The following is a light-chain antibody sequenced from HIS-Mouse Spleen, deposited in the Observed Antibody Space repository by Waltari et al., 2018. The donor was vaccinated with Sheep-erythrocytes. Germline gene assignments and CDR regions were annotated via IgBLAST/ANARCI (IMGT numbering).Light chain of an antibody. CDR1: QSISSY. J-gene: IGKJ3*01. V-gene: IGKV1-39*01. Sequence: DIKMTQSPSSLSASVGHRVTITCRASQSISSYLNWYQQKPGKAPKLLIYAASSLQSGVPSRFSGSGSGTDFTLTISSLQPEDFATYYCQQSYSTPQFTFGPGTKVDIK. CDR2: AAS. CDR3: QQSYSTPQFT.